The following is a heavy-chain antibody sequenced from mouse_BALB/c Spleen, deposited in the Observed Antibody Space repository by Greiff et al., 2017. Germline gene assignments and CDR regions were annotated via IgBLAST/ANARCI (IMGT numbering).Heavy chain of an antibody. Sequence: VQLQQSGAELAKPGASVKMSCKASGYTFTSYWMHWVKQRPGQGLEWIGYINPSTGYTEYNQKFKDKATLTADKSSSTAYMQLSSLTSEDSAVYYCTRSGNGNYVNYWGQGTTLTVSS. D-gene: IGHD2-1*01. CDR1: GYTFTSYW. V-gene: IGHV1-7*01. J-gene: IGHJ2*01. CDR3: TRSGNGNYVNY. CDR2: INPSTGYT.